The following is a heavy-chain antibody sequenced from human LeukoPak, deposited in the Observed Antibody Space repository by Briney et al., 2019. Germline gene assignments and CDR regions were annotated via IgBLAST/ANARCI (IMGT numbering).Heavy chain of an antibody. V-gene: IGHV3-23*01. Sequence: GGSLRLSCAASGFTFSSYDMSWVRQAPGKGLEWVSAISGSGDSTYYADSVKGRFTISRDNSKNTLYLQMNSLRADDTAVYYCAKAGDYLTRFDYWGQGTLVTVSS. D-gene: IGHD4-17*01. CDR3: AKAGDYLTRFDY. CDR1: GFTFSSYD. J-gene: IGHJ4*02. CDR2: ISGSGDST.